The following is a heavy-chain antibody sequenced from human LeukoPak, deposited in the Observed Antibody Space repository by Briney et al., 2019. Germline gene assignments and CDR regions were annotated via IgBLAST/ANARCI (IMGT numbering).Heavy chain of an antibody. J-gene: IGHJ4*02. CDR3: AILDFVVVPAALHN. CDR2: ISGSGGST. D-gene: IGHD2-2*01. Sequence: RPGGSLRLSCAASGFTFSSYAMSWVRQAPGKGLEWVSAISGSGGSTYYADSVKGRFTISRDNSKNTLYLQMSSLRAEDTAVYYCAILDFVVVPAALHNWGQGTLVTVSS. CDR1: GFTFSSYA. V-gene: IGHV3-23*01.